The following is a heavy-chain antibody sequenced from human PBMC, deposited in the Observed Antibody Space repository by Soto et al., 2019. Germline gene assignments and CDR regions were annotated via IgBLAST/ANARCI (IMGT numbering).Heavy chain of an antibody. CDR2: TYYSGST. V-gene: IGHV4-39*01. CDR3: AIRFITMISY. J-gene: IGHJ4*02. Sequence: PSETLSLTCTVSGGSISSSSYYWGWIRQPPGKGLEWIGSTYYSGSTYYNPSLKSRVTISVDTSKNQFSLKLSSVTAADTAVYYCAIRFITMISYWGQGTLVTVSS. CDR1: GGSISSSSYY. D-gene: IGHD3-22*01.